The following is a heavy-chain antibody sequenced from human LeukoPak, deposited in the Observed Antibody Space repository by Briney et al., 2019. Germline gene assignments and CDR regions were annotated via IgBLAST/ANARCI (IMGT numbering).Heavy chain of an antibody. Sequence: ASVKVSCKASGYTFTDDYMQWGRQARGEGVERMGWINPNSGGTNYAQKFHGRATMTMDTSISTAYMELSRLRSDDTAVYYCARDGEDTAMAYYYYYYMDVWGKGTTVTVSS. CDR1: GYTFTDDY. V-gene: IGHV1-2*02. CDR3: ARDGEDTAMAYYYYYYMDV. D-gene: IGHD5-18*01. J-gene: IGHJ6*03. CDR2: INPNSGGT.